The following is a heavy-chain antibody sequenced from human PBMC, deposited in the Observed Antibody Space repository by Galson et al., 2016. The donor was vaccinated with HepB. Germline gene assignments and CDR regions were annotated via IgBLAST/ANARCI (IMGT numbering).Heavy chain of an antibody. CDR1: GFTFSNYA. CDR3: AKDAIYASVHPYYFHY. Sequence: SLRLSCAASGFTFSNYAMSWVRQAPGKGLEWASSIRGSGYNTYYADSVKGRFTISRDNSKNTLSLQMNSLRAEDTAIYFCAKDAIYASVHPYYFHYWGQGTLVTVSS. CDR2: IRGSGYNT. V-gene: IGHV3-23*01. D-gene: IGHD3-16*01. J-gene: IGHJ4*02.